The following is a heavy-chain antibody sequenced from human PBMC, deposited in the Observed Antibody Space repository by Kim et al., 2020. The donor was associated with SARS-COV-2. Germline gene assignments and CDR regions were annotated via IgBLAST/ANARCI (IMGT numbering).Heavy chain of an antibody. D-gene: IGHD3-3*01. CDR3: ARGITIIGPEDYGMDV. J-gene: IGHJ6*02. Sequence: SVKGRFTISIANAKNSRYLQMNSLRAEDTAVYYCARGITIIGPEDYGMDVWGQGTTVTVSS. V-gene: IGHV3-21*01.